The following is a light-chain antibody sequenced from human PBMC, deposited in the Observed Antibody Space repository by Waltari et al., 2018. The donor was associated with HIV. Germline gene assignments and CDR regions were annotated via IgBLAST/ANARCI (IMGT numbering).Light chain of an antibody. CDR1: SLRNYF. J-gene: IGLJ3*02. Sequence: SSVLTQDPAVSVALGQTVRITCQGDSLRNYFASWYQQKPGQAPVLVMYAKNSRPSGIPNRFAGCNSGNTASLTIPGAQAEEEADYYWNSRDSSGNHLYWVFGGGTKLTVL. CDR2: AKN. V-gene: IGLV3-19*01. CDR3: NSRDSSGNHLYWV.